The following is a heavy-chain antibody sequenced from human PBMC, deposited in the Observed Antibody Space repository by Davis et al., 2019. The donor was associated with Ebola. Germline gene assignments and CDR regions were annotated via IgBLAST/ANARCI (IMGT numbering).Heavy chain of an antibody. CDR3: ARGWLRTGFDY. CDR1: GDSVSGSSGA. D-gene: IGHD5-12*01. CDR2: TYYTSKWNN. Sequence: HSQTLSLTCDISGDSVSGSSGAWNWIRQSPSRGLEWLGRTYYTSKWNNDYAVSMKSRITINADTAKNQYSMQLNSVTPEDTAVYYCARGWLRTGFDYWGQGILVTVSS. V-gene: IGHV6-1*01. J-gene: IGHJ4*02.